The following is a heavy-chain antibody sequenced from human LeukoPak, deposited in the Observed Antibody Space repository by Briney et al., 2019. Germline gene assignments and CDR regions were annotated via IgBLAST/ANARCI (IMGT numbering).Heavy chain of an antibody. J-gene: IGHJ3*02. Sequence: ASVKVSCKASGYTFTSYGISWVRQAPGQGLEWMGWINPNSGGTNYAQKFQGRVTMTRDTSISTAYMELSRLRSDDTAVYYCARYPLTYGSGSYYPDAFDIWGQGTMVTVSS. CDR2: INPNSGGT. CDR3: ARYPLTYGSGSYYPDAFDI. CDR1: GYTFTSYG. D-gene: IGHD3-10*01. V-gene: IGHV1-2*02.